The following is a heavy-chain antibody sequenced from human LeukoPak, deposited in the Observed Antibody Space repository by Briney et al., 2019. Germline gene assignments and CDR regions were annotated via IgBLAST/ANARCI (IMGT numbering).Heavy chain of an antibody. V-gene: IGHV3-69-1*02. CDR3: ASKMHGPFDH. J-gene: IGHJ4*02. CDR1: GFTFSSYN. Sequence: GGSLRLSCAASGFTFSSYNLYWVRQAPGKGLKWVSSSVTSGSTYYPDSVRGRFTISRDNAKNSLYLQMSRLSVEDTAVYYCASKMHGPFDHWGQGTLVTVSS. CDR2: SVTSGST.